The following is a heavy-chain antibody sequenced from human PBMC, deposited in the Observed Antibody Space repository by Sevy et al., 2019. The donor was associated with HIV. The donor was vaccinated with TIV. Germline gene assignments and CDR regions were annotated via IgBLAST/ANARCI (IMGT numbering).Heavy chain of an antibody. Sequence: GGSLRLSCAASGFTFSSYWMNWVRQAPGKGLEWLANIKEDGSDKYYVDCVKGRFTISRENAQNSLYLEMNSLRAEDTAVYYCARWDVWGKGTKVNVYS. CDR3: ARWDV. CDR2: IKEDGSDK. J-gene: IGHJ6*04. CDR1: GFTFSSYW. V-gene: IGHV3-7*01.